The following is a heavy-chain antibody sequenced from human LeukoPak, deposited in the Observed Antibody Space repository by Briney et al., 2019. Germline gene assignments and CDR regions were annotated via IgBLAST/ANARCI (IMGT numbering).Heavy chain of an antibody. J-gene: IGHJ4*02. CDR1: GFPFSNYW. D-gene: IGHD2-15*01. Sequence: PGGSLRLSCAGSGFPFSNYWMAWVRQAPGKGLEGVANMKEDGGEINYVDSVKGRFTISRDNAKNSLDLQMNSLRVDDTAVYYCVRDRCYSTFDYWGQGTLVIVSS. CDR2: MKEDGGEI. CDR3: VRDRCYSTFDY. V-gene: IGHV3-7*01.